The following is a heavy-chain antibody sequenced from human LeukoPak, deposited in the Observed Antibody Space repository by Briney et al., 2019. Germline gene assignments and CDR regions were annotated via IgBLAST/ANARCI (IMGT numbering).Heavy chain of an antibody. V-gene: IGHV3-23*01. CDR3: AKDPLRYFDWLTGDY. CDR1: GFTFSSYA. Sequence: GGPLRLSCAASGFTFSSYAMSWVRQAPGKGLEWVSAISGSGGSTYYADSVKGRFTISRDNSKNTLYLQMNSLRAEDTAVYYCAKDPLRYFDWLTGDYWGQGTLVTVSS. J-gene: IGHJ4*02. D-gene: IGHD3-9*01. CDR2: ISGSGGST.